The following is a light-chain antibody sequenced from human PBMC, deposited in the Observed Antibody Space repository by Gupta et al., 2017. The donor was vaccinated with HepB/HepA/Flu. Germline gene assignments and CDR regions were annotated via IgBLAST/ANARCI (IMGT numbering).Light chain of an antibody. CDR2: WAS. Sequence: DIVMTQSPDSLAVSLGERATINCKSSQSVLYSSNNKNYLAWYQQKPGQPPKLLIYWASTRESGVPDRFSGSGSGTDFTLTISSRQAEDVAVYYCQQYDSPPNTFGQGTKLEIK. J-gene: IGKJ2*01. CDR3: QQYDSPPNT. V-gene: IGKV4-1*01. CDR1: QSVLYSSNNKNY.